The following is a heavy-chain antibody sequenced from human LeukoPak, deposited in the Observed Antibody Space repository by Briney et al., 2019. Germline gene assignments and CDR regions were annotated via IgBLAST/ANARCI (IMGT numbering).Heavy chain of an antibody. CDR2: INHSGST. J-gene: IGHJ4*02. Sequence: SETLSLTCAVYGGSFSGYYWSWIRQPPGKGLEWIGEINHSGSTNYNPSLKSRVTISVDTSKNQFSLKLSTVTAADTAVYYCARGRGYRFDYWGQGTLVTVSS. V-gene: IGHV4-34*01. CDR1: GGSFSGYY. D-gene: IGHD3-22*01. CDR3: ARGRGYRFDY.